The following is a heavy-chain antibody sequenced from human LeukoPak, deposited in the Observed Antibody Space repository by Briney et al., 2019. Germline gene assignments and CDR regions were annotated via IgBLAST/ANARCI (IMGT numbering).Heavy chain of an antibody. J-gene: IGHJ4*02. CDR1: GGSISNGGNY. D-gene: IGHD3-10*01. Sequence: PSETLSLTCSVSGGSISNGGNYWTWIRQSAGKGLEWIGRVYSRGSTNYNPSLKSRATISLDTSKNEFSLKLSSVTAADTAVYYCARPGVMVRGAYYSDYWGQGTLVTVSS. V-gene: IGHV4-61*02. CDR2: VYSRGST. CDR3: ARPGVMVRGAYYSDY.